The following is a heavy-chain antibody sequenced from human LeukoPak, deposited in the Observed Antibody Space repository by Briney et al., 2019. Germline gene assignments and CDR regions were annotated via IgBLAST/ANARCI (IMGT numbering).Heavy chain of an antibody. Sequence: GASVKVSCKASGGTFSSYAISWVRQAPGQGLEWMGGIIPIFGTANYAQKFQGRVTITADESTSTAYMELSGLKFEDTAVYYCARDAGSSWHNWGQGTLVTVSS. CDR1: GGTFSSYA. CDR3: ARDAGSSWHN. D-gene: IGHD6-13*01. CDR2: IIPIFGTA. J-gene: IGHJ4*02. V-gene: IGHV1-69*13.